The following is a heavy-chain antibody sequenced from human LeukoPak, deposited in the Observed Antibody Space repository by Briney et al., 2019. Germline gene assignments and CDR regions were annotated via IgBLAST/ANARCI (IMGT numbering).Heavy chain of an antibody. V-gene: IGHV1-2*02. CDR2: INPNSGGT. CDR1: GYTFTSYY. Sequence: ASVTVSCKASGYTFTSYYMHWVRQAPGQGREWMGWINPNSGGTHYAQKFQGRVTMTRDTSISTAYMELSRLRSDDTAVYYCAREGAAAEDVNWFDPWGQGTLVTVSS. D-gene: IGHD6-25*01. J-gene: IGHJ5*02. CDR3: AREGAAAEDVNWFDP.